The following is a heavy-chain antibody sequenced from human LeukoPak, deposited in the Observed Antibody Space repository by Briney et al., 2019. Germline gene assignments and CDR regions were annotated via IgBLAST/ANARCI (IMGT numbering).Heavy chain of an antibody. CDR3: AKGAYDYIEIGYFDS. CDR2: LIGSSGST. D-gene: IGHD5-12*01. CDR1: GFTSTNYA. J-gene: IGHJ4*02. Sequence: GGSLRLSCAASGFTSTNYAMNWVRQAPGNGLEWVSVLIGSSGSTDYADSVKGRFTISRDTSKNTLFLQMNSLRAEDTAIYYCAKGAYDYIEIGYFDSWGQGTLVTVSS. V-gene: IGHV3-23*01.